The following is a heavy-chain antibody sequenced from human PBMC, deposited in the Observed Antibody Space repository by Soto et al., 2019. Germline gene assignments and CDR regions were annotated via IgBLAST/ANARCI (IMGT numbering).Heavy chain of an antibody. Sequence: GGSLRLSCAASGFTFSSYAMSWVRQAPGKGLEWVSAISGSGGSTYYADSVKGRFTISRDNSKNTLYLQMNSLRADDTAVYYCAKDRPARQTLYYFDYWGQGTLVTVSS. V-gene: IGHV3-23*01. CDR2: ISGSGGST. J-gene: IGHJ4*02. CDR3: AKDRPARQTLYYFDY. CDR1: GFTFSSYA.